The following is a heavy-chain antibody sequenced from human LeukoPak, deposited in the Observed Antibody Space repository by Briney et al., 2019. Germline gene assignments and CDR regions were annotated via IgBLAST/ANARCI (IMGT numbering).Heavy chain of an antibody. CDR2: ISSSTTYI. CDR1: GFPFSSFS. Sequence: GGSLRLSCAASGFPFSSFSMNWVRQAPGKGLEWVSSISSSTTYIYYADSVKGRFTFSRDNAKDSLYLQMNSLRAEDTAVYYCARGEADFGGLPTVLDNWGQGTLVTVSS. J-gene: IGHJ4*02. D-gene: IGHD4-23*01. CDR3: ARGEADFGGLPTVLDN. V-gene: IGHV3-21*01.